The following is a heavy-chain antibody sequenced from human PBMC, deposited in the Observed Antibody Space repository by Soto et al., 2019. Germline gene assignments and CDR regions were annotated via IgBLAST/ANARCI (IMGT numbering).Heavy chain of an antibody. CDR3: ARGGGPKWLFNRYYYYYYMDV. J-gene: IGHJ6*03. CDR1: GYTFTSYG. V-gene: IGHV1-18*01. CDR2: ISAYNGNT. Sequence: ASVKVSCKASGYTFTSYGISWVRQAPGQGLEWMGWISAYNGNTNYAQKLQGRVTMTTDTSTSTAYMELRSLRSDDTAVYYCARGGGPKWLFNRYYYYYYMDVWGKGTTVTVSS. D-gene: IGHD3-22*01.